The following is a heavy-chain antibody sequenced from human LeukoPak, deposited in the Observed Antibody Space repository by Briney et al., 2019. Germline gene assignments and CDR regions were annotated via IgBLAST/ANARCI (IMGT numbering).Heavy chain of an antibody. CDR2: ISAYTGNA. V-gene: IGHV1-18*01. J-gene: IGHJ3*02. CDR1: GYTLTNSG. D-gene: IGHD5-18*01. CDR3: AGYSYGYDAFDI. Sequence: ASVKVSCKASGYTLTNSGITWVRQAPGQGLEWMGWISAYTGNANYAQKLQGRVTMTTDTSTSTAYMELRSLRSDDTAVYYCAGYSYGYDAFDIWGQGTMVTVSS.